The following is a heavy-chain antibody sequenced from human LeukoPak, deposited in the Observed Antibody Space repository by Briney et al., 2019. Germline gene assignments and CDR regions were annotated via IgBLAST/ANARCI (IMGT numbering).Heavy chain of an antibody. CDR2: IYYSGST. V-gene: IGHV4-39*01. CDR1: GGSISSSSYY. CDR3: ARRPGLEMATIYAFDI. D-gene: IGHD5-24*01. Sequence: SETLSLTCTVSGGSISSSSYYWGWIRQPPGKGLEWIGSIYYSGSTYYNPSLKSRVTISVDTSKNQFSLKLSSVTAADTAVYYCARRPGLEMATIYAFDIWGQGTMVTVSS. J-gene: IGHJ3*02.